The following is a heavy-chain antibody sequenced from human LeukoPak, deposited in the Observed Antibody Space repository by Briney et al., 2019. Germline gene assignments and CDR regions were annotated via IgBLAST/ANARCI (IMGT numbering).Heavy chain of an antibody. CDR2: IKSKTDGGTK. D-gene: IGHD3-3*01. CDR1: GFTFSNAW. Sequence: GGSLRLSCAASGFTFSNAWMSWVRQAPGKGLEWVGRIKSKTDGGTKDYAAPVKGRFTISRYDSKNTLYLQMNSLKTEDTAVYYCTTTPPDYDFWSGPPVWGQGTMVTVSS. V-gene: IGHV3-15*01. CDR3: TTTPPDYDFWSGPPV. J-gene: IGHJ3*01.